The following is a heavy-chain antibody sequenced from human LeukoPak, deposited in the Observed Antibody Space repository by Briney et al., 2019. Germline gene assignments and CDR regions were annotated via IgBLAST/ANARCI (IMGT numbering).Heavy chain of an antibody. CDR1: GFPFSGYW. J-gene: IGHJ4*02. D-gene: IGHD3-16*01. V-gene: IGHV3-7*05. Sequence: PGGSLRLSCAAPGFPFSGYWMTWVRQAPGRGLEWVATIKEDGSEAYFGDSVKGRFAISRDSAKNSLYLQMNSLRGEDTAVYYCARGGANRFDYWGQGTLVTVSS. CDR2: IKEDGSEA. CDR3: ARGGANRFDY.